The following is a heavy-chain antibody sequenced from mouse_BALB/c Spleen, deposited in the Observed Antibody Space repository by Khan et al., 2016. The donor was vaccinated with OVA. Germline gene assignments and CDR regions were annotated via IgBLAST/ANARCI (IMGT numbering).Heavy chain of an antibody. CDR3: ARAGYSPWFAY. CDR2: IDPENGNT. V-gene: IGHV14-1*02. D-gene: IGHD2-3*01. J-gene: IGHJ3*01. Sequence: EVQLQQSGAELVRPGALVKLSCKASGFNIKDYYIHWVKQRPEQGLEWIGWIDPENGNTIYDPKFQGKANITADTSSNTAYLHFNSLTSEDTAVYYCARAGYSPWFAYWGQGTLVTVSA. CDR1: GFNIKDYY.